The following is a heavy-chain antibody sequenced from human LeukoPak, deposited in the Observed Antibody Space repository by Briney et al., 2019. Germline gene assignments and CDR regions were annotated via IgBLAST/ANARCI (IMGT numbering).Heavy chain of an antibody. CDR1: GLTFNLYA. CDR3: ARGDHYYDSSAFLDY. J-gene: IGHJ4*02. Sequence: GGSLRLSCAASGLTFNLYAMHWVRQAPGKGLEWVALMSYDGSNKCYTDSVKGRFGISRDNSKNTLYVQINNLRPEDTAVYYCARGDHYYDSSAFLDYWGQGTLVTVSS. V-gene: IGHV3-30*09. CDR2: MSYDGSNK. D-gene: IGHD3-22*01.